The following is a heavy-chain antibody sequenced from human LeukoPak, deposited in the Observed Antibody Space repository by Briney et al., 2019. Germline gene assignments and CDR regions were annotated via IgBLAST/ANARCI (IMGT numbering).Heavy chain of an antibody. Sequence: GRSLRLSCAASGFTFRGYNMNWLRQAPGKRPEWVSSISSSSSYIYYADSVKGRFTISRDNAKNSLYLQMNSLRAEDTALYYCARGASRADYWGQGTLVTVSS. CDR1: GFTFRGYN. CDR2: ISSSSSYI. J-gene: IGHJ4*02. CDR3: ARGASRADY. V-gene: IGHV3-21*01.